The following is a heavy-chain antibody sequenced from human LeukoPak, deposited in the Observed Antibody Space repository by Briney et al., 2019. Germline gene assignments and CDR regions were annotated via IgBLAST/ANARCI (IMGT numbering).Heavy chain of an antibody. V-gene: IGHV3-21*01. CDR1: GFTFSNYS. CDR2: ISSRSSYI. D-gene: IGHD3-22*01. J-gene: IGHJ4*02. Sequence: GGSLRLSCAASGFTFSNYSMNWVRQAPGKGLEWVSSISSRSSYIYYADSVKGRFTISRDNARNSLYLQMDSLRAEDTAVYYCARDNYDSSGPYYFDYWGQGTLVTVSS. CDR3: ARDNYDSSGPYYFDY.